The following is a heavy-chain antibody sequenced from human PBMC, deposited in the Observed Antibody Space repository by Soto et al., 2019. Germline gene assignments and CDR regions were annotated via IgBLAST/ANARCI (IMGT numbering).Heavy chain of an antibody. CDR1: GFTFSSYG. D-gene: IGHD3-3*01. V-gene: IGHV3-30*18. Sequence: GGSLRLSCAASGFTFSSYGMHWVRQAPGKGLEWVAVISYDGSNKYYADSVKGRFTISRDNSKNTLYLQMNSLRAEDTAVYYCAKVQGGRRYYDFWSGYLSAYYGMDVWGQGTTVTVSS. J-gene: IGHJ6*02. CDR3: AKVQGGRRYYDFWSGYLSAYYGMDV. CDR2: ISYDGSNK.